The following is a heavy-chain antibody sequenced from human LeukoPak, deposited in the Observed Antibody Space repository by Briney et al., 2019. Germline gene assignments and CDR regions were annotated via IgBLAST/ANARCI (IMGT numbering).Heavy chain of an antibody. CDR3: ARDLKGYYMDV. J-gene: IGHJ6*03. Sequence: SETLSLTRSVSGGSLSTYHWTWIRKAPGKGLEWIGYGYLRGSQNFNPSLKSRVTMSVDPSNNQFSLPLRSVTAADTAVYYLARDLKGYYMDVWVQGTTVIVCS. CDR2: GYLRGSQ. CDR1: GGSLSTYH. V-gene: IGHV4-59*01.